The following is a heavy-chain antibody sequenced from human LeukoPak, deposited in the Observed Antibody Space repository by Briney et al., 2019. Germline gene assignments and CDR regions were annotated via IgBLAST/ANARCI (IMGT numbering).Heavy chain of an antibody. V-gene: IGHV3-74*01. D-gene: IGHD1-20*01. Sequence: GGSLRLSCAASGFTFSSYWMHWVRHAPGKGLVWVSRINSDGSSTSYADSVKGRFTISRDNAKNTLYLQMNSLRAEDTAVYYCARGSITGTTDYFDYWGQGTLVTVSS. J-gene: IGHJ4*02. CDR1: GFTFSSYW. CDR3: ARGSITGTTDYFDY. CDR2: INSDGSST.